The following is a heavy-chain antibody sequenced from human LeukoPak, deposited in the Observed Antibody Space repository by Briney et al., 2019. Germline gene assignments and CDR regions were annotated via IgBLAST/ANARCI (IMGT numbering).Heavy chain of an antibody. CDR2: ISSSGLTI. Sequence: GGSLRLSCAASGFTFSSYEMTWVRQAPGKGLEWVSYISSSGLTIYYAASVRGRFTISRDNAINSLYLQMNSLRAEDTAVYYCAGGFYSGSFDPWGQGTLVTVSS. V-gene: IGHV3-48*03. J-gene: IGHJ5*02. D-gene: IGHD1-26*01. CDR3: AGGFYSGSFDP. CDR1: GFTFSSYE.